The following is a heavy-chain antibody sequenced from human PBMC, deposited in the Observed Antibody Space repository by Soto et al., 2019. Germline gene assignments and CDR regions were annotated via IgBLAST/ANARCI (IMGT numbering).Heavy chain of an antibody. Sequence: GGSLRLSCAASGFTFEDYTMHWVRQAPGKGLEWVSLLSWDGGSTYYTDSVKGRFTISRDNSKDTLYLQMNSLRTEDTALYYCAKDTWVMAVAHRNAFDIWGQGTMVTVSS. D-gene: IGHD6-19*01. CDR1: GFTFEDYT. V-gene: IGHV3-43*01. CDR3: AKDTWVMAVAHRNAFDI. CDR2: LSWDGGST. J-gene: IGHJ3*02.